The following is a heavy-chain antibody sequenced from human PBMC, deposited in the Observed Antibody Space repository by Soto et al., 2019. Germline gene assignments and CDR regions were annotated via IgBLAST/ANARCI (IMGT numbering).Heavy chain of an antibody. V-gene: IGHV3-23*01. CDR3: AKDSLGRYNWNYRRDNWFDP. CDR2: ISGSGGST. Sequence: PGGSLRLSCAASGFTFSSYAMSWVRQAPGKGLEWVSAISGSGGSTYYADSVKGRFTISRDNSKNTLYLQMNSLRAEDTAVYYCAKDSLGRYNWNYRRDNWFDPWGQGTLVTVSS. CDR1: GFTFSSYA. J-gene: IGHJ5*02. D-gene: IGHD1-7*01.